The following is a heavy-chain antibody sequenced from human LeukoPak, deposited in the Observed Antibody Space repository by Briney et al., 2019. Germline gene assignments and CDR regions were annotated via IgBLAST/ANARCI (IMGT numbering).Heavy chain of an antibody. J-gene: IGHJ4*02. V-gene: IGHV4-39*01. CDR3: ARYPYSDSGVWQAFDY. Sequence: SETQSLTCIVSGRSISSVSHYWGWSRQPPGKGLEWTGRMNYSGITYYNPSIVSRVTIFVDTSKNQFSLRLTSVTAADTAVYYCARYPYSDSGVWQAFDYWGQGTLVTVSS. D-gene: IGHD5-12*01. CDR1: GRSISSVSHY. CDR2: MNYSGIT.